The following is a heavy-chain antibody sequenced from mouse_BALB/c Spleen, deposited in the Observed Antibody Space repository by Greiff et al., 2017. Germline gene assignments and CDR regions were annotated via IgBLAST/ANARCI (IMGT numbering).Heavy chain of an antibody. CDR2: ILPGSGST. J-gene: IGHJ3*01. D-gene: IGHD1-1*02. V-gene: IGHV1-9*01. CDR3: GRGWGRFGD. Sequence: VQLVESGAELMKPGASVKISCKATGYTFSSYWIEWVKQRPGHGLEWIGEILPGSGSTNYNEKFKGKATFTADTSSNTAYMQLSSLTSEDSAVYDCGRGWGRFGDWGQGTLVTVAA. CDR1: GYTFSSYW.